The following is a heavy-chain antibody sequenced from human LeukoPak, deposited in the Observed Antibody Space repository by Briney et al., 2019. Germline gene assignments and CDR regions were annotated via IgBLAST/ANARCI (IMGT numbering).Heavy chain of an antibody. CDR1: GFTFSSYS. CDR3: AKSYYYGSGSYYKPPYFDY. CDR2: ISSSSDTK. J-gene: IGHJ4*02. Sequence: GGSLRLSCAASGFTFSSYSMNWVRQAPGKGLEWISYISSSSDTKYYADSVKGRFTISRDNSKNTLYLQMNSLRAEDTAVYYCAKSYYYGSGSYYKPPYFDYWGQGTLVTVSS. V-gene: IGHV3-48*01. D-gene: IGHD3-10*01.